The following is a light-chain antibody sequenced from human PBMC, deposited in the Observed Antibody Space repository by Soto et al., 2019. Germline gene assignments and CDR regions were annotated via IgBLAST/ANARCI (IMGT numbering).Light chain of an antibody. CDR3: QKYGSSPWT. Sequence: EIVLTQSPGTLSLSPGERATLSCRASQSVSSSYLAWYQQKPGQAPRLLIYGASSRATGIPDRFSGSGSGTYFTLTISRLDPEDFAVYYCQKYGSSPWTFGQGTKVEIK. CDR2: GAS. V-gene: IGKV3-20*01. J-gene: IGKJ1*01. CDR1: QSVSSSY.